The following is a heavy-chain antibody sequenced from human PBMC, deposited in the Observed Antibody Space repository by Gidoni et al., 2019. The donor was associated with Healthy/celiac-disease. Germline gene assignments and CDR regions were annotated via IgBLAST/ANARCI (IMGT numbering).Heavy chain of an antibody. CDR3: ARDGTNFEGSYPTLYYYYYGMDV. D-gene: IGHD3-10*01. V-gene: IGHV3-21*01. J-gene: IGHJ6*02. Sequence: SVKGRFTISRDNAKNSLYLQMNSLRAEDTAVYYCARDGTNFEGSYPTLYYYYYGMDVWGQGTTVTVSS.